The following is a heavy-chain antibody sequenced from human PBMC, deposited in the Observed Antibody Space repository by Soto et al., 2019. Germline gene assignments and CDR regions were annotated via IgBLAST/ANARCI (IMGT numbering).Heavy chain of an antibody. CDR1: GYTFTGYY. V-gene: IGHV1-2*04. J-gene: IGHJ3*02. D-gene: IGHD1-7*01. CDR2: INPNSGGT. Sequence: ASVKVSCKASGYTFTGYYMHWVRQAPGQGLEWMGWINPNSGGTNYAQKFQGWVTMTRDTSISTAYMELSRLRSDDTAVYYCAREENRLELQLLETHDAFDIWGQGTMVTVSS. CDR3: AREENRLELQLLETHDAFDI.